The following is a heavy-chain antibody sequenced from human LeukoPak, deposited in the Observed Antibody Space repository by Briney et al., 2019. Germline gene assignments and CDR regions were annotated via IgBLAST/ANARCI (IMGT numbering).Heavy chain of an antibody. D-gene: IGHD2-21*02. CDR3: AREYCGGDCYLYYYYGMDV. V-gene: IGHV4-30-4*01. CDR2: IYYSGST. Sequence: SETLSLTCTVSGGSISSGDYYWSWIRQPPGKGLEWIGYIYYSGSTYYNPSLKSRVTTSVDTSKNQFSLKLSSVTAADTAVYYCAREYCGGDCYLYYYYGMDVWGQGTTVTVSS. CDR1: GGSISSGDYY. J-gene: IGHJ6*02.